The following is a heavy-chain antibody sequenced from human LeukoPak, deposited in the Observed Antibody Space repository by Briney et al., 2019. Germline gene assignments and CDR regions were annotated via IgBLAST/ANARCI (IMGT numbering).Heavy chain of an antibody. CDR2: IYYSGST. CDR1: GGSISSYY. Sequence: SETLSLTCTVSGGSISSYYWSWIRQFPGKGLECIGYIYYSGSTSYNPSLKSRVSISVDMSKNQFSLKLSSVTAADTAVYYCARQNYSSSLFDYWGQGTLVTVSS. J-gene: IGHJ4*02. V-gene: IGHV4-59*08. CDR3: ARQNYSSSLFDY. D-gene: IGHD6-13*01.